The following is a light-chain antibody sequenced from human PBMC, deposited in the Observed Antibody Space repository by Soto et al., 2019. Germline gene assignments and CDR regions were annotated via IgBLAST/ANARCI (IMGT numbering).Light chain of an antibody. CDR3: LLYYGGAVV. Sequence: QTVVTQEPSLTVSPGGTVTLTCASRTGAVTSGYYPNWFQQKPGQAPRALIYSTSNTHSWTPARFSGSLLGGKAALTLSGVQAEDEAEYYCLLYYGGAVVFGGGTKLTVL. CDR2: STS. CDR1: TGAVTSGYY. J-gene: IGLJ2*01. V-gene: IGLV7-43*01.